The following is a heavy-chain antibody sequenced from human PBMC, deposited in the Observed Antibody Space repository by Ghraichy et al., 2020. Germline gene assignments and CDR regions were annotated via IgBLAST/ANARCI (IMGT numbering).Heavy chain of an antibody. V-gene: IGHV4-61*01. CDR1: GGSVISSIYY. J-gene: IGHJ4*02. CDR3: ARMTGDTPMALPWEYDFDY. D-gene: IGHD5-18*01. CDR2: ISYSGST. Sequence: SETLSLTCTVSGGSVISSIYYWSWIRQPPGKGLEWIGYISYSGSTNYNPSLKSRVTISVDTSKNRISLRLSSVTAADTAVYYCARMTGDTPMALPWEYDFDYGGQGTPDTVSS.